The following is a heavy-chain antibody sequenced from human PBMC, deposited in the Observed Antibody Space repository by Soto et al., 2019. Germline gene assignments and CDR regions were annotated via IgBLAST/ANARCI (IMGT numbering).Heavy chain of an antibody. CDR2: ISGNGGAT. V-gene: IGHV3-64*01. CDR3: ARIKDNAGSDY. CDR1: GFTFSSYA. D-gene: IGHD3-10*01. J-gene: IGHJ4*02. Sequence: GGSLRLSCAASGFTFSSYAMHWVRQAPGKGLEYVSSISGNGGATYYGNSVKGRFIISRDNSKNTLYLQMGSLRADDTAVYYCARIKDNAGSDYWGQGTLVTVSS.